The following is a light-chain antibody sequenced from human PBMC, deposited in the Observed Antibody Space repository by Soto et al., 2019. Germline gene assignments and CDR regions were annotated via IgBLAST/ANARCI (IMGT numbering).Light chain of an antibody. J-gene: IGLJ1*01. CDR3: AAWDDSMNGLV. CDR2: VNS. V-gene: IGLV1-44*01. Sequence: SVLTQPHSASGTPGQRVTISCSGSSSNIGTNTVNWYQQLPGSAPKLLMFVNSQRPSGVPDRFSGSKSGTSASLAISGLQSEDEADYYCAAWDDSMNGLVFGAGTKVTVL. CDR1: SSNIGTNT.